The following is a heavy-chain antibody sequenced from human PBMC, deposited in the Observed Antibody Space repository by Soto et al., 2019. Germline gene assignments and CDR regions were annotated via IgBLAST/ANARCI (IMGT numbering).Heavy chain of an antibody. CDR1: GFMFSTYG. CDR3: AKDMRSRQPGD. J-gene: IGHJ4*02. D-gene: IGHD3-16*01. V-gene: IGHV3-30*18. Sequence: GGSLRLSCAASGFMFSTYGMHWVRQAPGQGLEWVAVISYDGSKKYYGDSVKGRFTISRDDSKKTLYLQMDSLRTDDTAVYYCAKDMRSRQPGDWGQGTLVTVSS. CDR2: ISYDGSKK.